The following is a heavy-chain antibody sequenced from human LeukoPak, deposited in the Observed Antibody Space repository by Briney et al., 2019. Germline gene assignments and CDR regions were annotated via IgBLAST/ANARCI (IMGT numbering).Heavy chain of an antibody. CDR1: GFTFSSYG. CDR2: ISYDGSNK. D-gene: IGHD5-24*01. Sequence: GGSLRLSCAASGFTFSSYGMHWVRQAPGKGLEWVAVISYDGSNKYYADSVKGRFTISRDNSKNTLYLQMNSLRAEDTAVYYCARGAGYNYPYYFDYWGQGTLVTVSS. J-gene: IGHJ4*02. CDR3: ARGAGYNYPYYFDY. V-gene: IGHV3-30*03.